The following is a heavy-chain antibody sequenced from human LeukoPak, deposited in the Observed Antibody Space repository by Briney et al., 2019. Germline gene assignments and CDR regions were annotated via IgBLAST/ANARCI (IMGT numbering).Heavy chain of an antibody. CDR2: IWYDGSNK. J-gene: IGHJ4*02. V-gene: IGHV3-33*08. Sequence: GGSLRLSCAASGFTVSTNYMSWVRQAPGKGLEWVAVIWYDGSNKYYADSVKGRFTVSRDNSKNTLYLQMNSLRAEDTAVYYCARDSYYYDSSGYYSYLFDYWGQGTLVTVSS. D-gene: IGHD3-22*01. CDR3: ARDSYYYDSSGYYSYLFDY. CDR1: GFTVSTNY.